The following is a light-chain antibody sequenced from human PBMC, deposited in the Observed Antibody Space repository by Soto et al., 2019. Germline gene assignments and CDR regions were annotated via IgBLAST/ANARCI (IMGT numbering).Light chain of an antibody. V-gene: IGKV1-9*01. CDR3: QQRQRSPFT. CDR2: GAS. Sequence: QLTQSPSSLSASVGDRCTITCRASQDVSRYLAWYQQKAGKTPKLLIYGASTLQSGVPSRFSGFGSGTEFTLTISSLQPEDFATYHCQQRQRSPFTFGPGTAVDV. J-gene: IGKJ3*01. CDR1: QDVSRY.